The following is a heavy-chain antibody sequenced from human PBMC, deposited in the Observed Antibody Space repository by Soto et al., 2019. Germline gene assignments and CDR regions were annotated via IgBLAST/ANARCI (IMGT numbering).Heavy chain of an antibody. CDR3: ASAPNYYSSGSYSSSWFDP. CDR2: IIPIFGTA. D-gene: IGHD3-10*01. CDR1: GGTFSSYA. J-gene: IGHJ5*02. Sequence: QVQLVQSGAEVKKPGSSVKVSCKASGGTFSSYAISWVRQAPGQGLEWMGGIIPIFGTANYAQKFQGRVTITADESTSTAYMELSRLRSEDTAVYYCASAPNYYSSGSYSSSWFDPWGQGTLVTVSS. V-gene: IGHV1-69*01.